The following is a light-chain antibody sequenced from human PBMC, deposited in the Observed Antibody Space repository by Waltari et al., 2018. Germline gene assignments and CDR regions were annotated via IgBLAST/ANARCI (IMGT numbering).Light chain of an antibody. CDR1: QSISSY. CDR2: AAS. V-gene: IGKV1-39*01. CDR3: QQSSSTPPFT. Sequence: DIQMTQSPSSLSASVGDRVTITCRASQSISSYLNWYQQKPRKPPKLLIYAASSLQSGVPSRFSGSGSGTDFTLTINSLQPEDFATYYCQQSSSTPPFTFGPGTKVDIK. J-gene: IGKJ3*01.